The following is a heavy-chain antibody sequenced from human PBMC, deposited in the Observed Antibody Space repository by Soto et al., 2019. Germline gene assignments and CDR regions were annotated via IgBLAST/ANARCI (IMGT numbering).Heavy chain of an antibody. CDR2: INPILSMS. Sequence: QVQLVQSGAEVKKPGSSVRVSCKASGDTFTFYSINWVRQAPGLGLEWMGRINPILSMSNYAQRFQCRVTMTADKSTSTAYMELSSLRSADTAMYYCASSYGSGYRAFDYWGQGALVTVSS. CDR3: ASSYGSGYRAFDY. D-gene: IGHD3-10*01. CDR1: GDTFTFYS. V-gene: IGHV1-69*02. J-gene: IGHJ4*02.